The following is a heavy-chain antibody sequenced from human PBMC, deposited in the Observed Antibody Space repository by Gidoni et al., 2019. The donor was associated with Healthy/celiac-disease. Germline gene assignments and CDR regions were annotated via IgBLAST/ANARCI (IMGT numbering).Heavy chain of an antibody. V-gene: IGHV4-61*02. CDR1: GDSISSGSYY. Sequence: QVQLPESRPGLVKPSQPLSLTCTVSGDSISSGSYYWSWIRQPAGKGLEWIGRIYTSGSTNYNPSLKSRVTMSVDTSKNQFSLKLSSVTAADTAVYYCAGGPLLPILEPGLDYWGQGTLVTVSS. CDR3: AGGPLLPILEPGLDY. D-gene: IGHD2-15*01. J-gene: IGHJ4*02. CDR2: IYTSGST.